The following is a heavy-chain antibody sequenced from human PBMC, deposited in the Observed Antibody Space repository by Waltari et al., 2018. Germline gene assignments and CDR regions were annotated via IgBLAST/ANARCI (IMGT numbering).Heavy chain of an antibody. D-gene: IGHD2-2*01. CDR2: IIPIFGTA. J-gene: IGHJ6*02. V-gene: IGHV1-69*01. CDR3: ARPQEGVHQYQLPPGGVYYYYYGMDV. CDR1: GGTFSSYA. Sequence: QVQLVQSGAEVKKPGSSVKVSRKASGGTFSSYAISWVRQAPGQGLEWMGGIIPIFGTANYAQKFQGRVTITADEATSTAYMELSSLRSEDTAVYYCARPQEGVHQYQLPPGGVYYYYYGMDVWGQGTTVTVSS.